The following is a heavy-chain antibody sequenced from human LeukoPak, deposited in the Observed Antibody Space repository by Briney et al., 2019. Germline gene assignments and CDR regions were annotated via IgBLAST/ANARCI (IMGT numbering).Heavy chain of an antibody. CDR3: ARETRWGAPRDY. CDR2: IYSGGTT. V-gene: IGHV3-66*02. J-gene: IGHJ4*02. CDR1: GFPLTDNY. D-gene: IGHD1-26*01. Sequence: PGGSLRLSCVASGFPLTDNYVSWVRRAPGKGLEWVSVIYSGGTTYYTDSVKGRFSISRDISKNTVYLQMSSLRGEDTAVYYCARETRWGAPRDYWGQGTLVTVSS.